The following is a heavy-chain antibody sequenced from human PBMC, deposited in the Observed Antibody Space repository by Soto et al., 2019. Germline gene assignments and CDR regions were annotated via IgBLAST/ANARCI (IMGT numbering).Heavy chain of an antibody. CDR3: AHRVLRTVFGVVTTTAIYFDV. D-gene: IGHD3-3*01. CDR1: GFSLTTSGVG. Sequence: QITLNESGPTVVRPTETLTLTCRFSGFSLTTSGVGVGWIRQSPGKAPEWLALIYWDDAKRYSASLKSRLTITKDTAKNQVVLTVSDLEPTDTATYYCAHRVLRTVFGVVTTTAIYFDVWGQGTPVAVSS. CDR2: IYWDDAK. V-gene: IGHV2-5*02. J-gene: IGHJ4*02.